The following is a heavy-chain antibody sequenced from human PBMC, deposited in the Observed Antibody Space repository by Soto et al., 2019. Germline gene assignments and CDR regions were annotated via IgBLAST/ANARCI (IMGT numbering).Heavy chain of an antibody. D-gene: IGHD3-22*01. Sequence: LCGGSISSGGYYWSWIRQHPGKGLEWIGYIYYSGSTYYNPSLKSRVTISVDTSKNQFSLKLRSVTAADTAVYYCARGVYSSGYYCYFDYWGQGTLVTVSS. J-gene: IGHJ4*02. V-gene: IGHV4-31*02. CDR2: IYYSGST. CDR3: ARGVYSSGYYCYFDY. CDR1: GGSISSGGYY.